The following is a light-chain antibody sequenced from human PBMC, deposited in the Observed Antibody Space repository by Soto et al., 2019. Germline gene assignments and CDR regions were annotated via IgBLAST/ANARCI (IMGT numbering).Light chain of an antibody. J-gene: IGKJ1*01. CDR3: MQGTHWPWT. CDR1: QSLVYSDGNTY. V-gene: IGKV2-30*01. Sequence: DVVMPQSPLSLPVTLGQPASISCRSSQSLVYSDGNTYLNWFQQRPGHSPRRLIYEVSNRDSGVPDRFSGSGSGTDFTLKISRVEAEDVGVYYCMQGTHWPWTFGQGTKVEVK. CDR2: EVS.